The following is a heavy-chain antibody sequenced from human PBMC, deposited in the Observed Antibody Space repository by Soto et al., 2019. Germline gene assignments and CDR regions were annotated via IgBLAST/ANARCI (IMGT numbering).Heavy chain of an antibody. Sequence: EVQLLESGGGLVQPGGSLRLSCAASGFTFSTYAMSWVRQAPGKGLEWVSDISGSGGSTNYADSVKGRFTISRDSSKNMLYWQMNRLRAEDTAIYYCAKDREGLRYFFDHWGQGSLVTVSS. CDR2: ISGSGGST. CDR3: AKDREGLRYFFDH. V-gene: IGHV3-23*01. CDR1: GFTFSTYA. J-gene: IGHJ4*02. D-gene: IGHD4-17*01.